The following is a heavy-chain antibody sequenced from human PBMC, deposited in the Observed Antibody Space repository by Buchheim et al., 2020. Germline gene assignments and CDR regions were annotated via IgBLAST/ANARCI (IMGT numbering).Heavy chain of an antibody. J-gene: IGHJ6*02. V-gene: IGHV4-30-4*01. CDR3: AREGRRYYYDSSGYYSGHGTDYYGMDV. CDR1: GGSISSGDYY. Sequence: QVQLQESGPGLVKPSQTLSLTCTVSGGSISSGDYYWSWIRQPPGKGLEWIGYIYYSGSTYYNPSLKSRVTISVDTSKNQFSLKLSSVTAADTAVYYCAREGRRYYYDSSGYYSGHGTDYYGMDVWGQGTT. CDR2: IYYSGST. D-gene: IGHD3-22*01.